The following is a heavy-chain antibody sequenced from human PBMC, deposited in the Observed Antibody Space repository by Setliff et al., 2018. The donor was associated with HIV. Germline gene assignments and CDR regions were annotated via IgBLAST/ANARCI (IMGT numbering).Heavy chain of an antibody. CDR3: AKDRDTTGWYVTTQFDY. J-gene: IGHJ4*02. CDR1: GFTFSNVW. CDR2: ISTSGANT. V-gene: IGHV3-23*01. D-gene: IGHD6-19*01. Sequence: PGGSLRLSCAASGFTFSNVWMSWVRQAPGKGLEWVSTISTSGANTYDADSMKGRSTISRDNSENTLYLQMNSLRDEDTAVYYCAKDRDTTGWYVTTQFDYWGQGTLVTVSS.